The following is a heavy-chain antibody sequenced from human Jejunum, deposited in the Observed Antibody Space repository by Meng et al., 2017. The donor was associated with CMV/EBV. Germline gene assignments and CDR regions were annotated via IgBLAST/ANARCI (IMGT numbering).Heavy chain of an antibody. CDR1: GASINTYV. CDR2: VSPSGRT. D-gene: IGHD3-3*01. Sequence: AHLQGSGPGLVKPSDTLSPTCTVSGASINTYVCSWLRQTAGNGLGWIGRVSPSGRTEYMPSLVRRVTLSVNMCENLCALKVNLVTAADTDVYLCAREWIWSGPLEDWGQRTLVTVSS. V-gene: IGHV4-4*07. J-gene: IGHJ1*01. CDR3: AREWIWSGPLED.